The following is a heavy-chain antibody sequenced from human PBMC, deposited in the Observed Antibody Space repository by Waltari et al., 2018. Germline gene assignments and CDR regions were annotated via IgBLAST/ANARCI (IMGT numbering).Heavy chain of an antibody. Sequence: ELQLVESGGGLVQPGRSLKLSCSAAGFVFNNYWMCWVRQAPGKGLEWVANINQYGSEEHYVDSAKGRFTISRDNAKNAVYLQMNSLSAGDTSVYYCARGDSWAFDIWGQGTMVTGAS. CDR3: ARGDSWAFDI. D-gene: IGHD4-4*01. V-gene: IGHV3-7*01. J-gene: IGHJ3*02. CDR2: INQYGSEE. CDR1: GFVFNNYW.